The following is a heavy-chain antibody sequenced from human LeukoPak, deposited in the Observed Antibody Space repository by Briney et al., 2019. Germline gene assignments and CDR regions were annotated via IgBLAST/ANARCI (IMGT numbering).Heavy chain of an antibody. V-gene: IGHV1-8*01. CDR1: GYTFTSYH. CDR3: ARPDYDDDDSSGTHD. D-gene: IGHD4-17*01. Sequence: ASVKVSCKTSGYTFTSYHIDWVRQAPGQGPEWMGWMNANSGHTGSAEKFQGRLTMTRDASINTAFMELNSLRSDDTAVYYCARPDYDDDDSSGTHDWGQGTLVTVSS. J-gene: IGHJ4*02. CDR2: MNANSGHT.